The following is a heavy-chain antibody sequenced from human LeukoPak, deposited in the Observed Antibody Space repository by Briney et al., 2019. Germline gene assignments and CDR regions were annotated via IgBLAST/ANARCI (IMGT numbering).Heavy chain of an antibody. Sequence: GGSLRLSCAASGFTFSSYAMSWVRQAPGKGLEWVSAISGSGGSTYYADSVKGRFTISRDNSKNSLYLQMNSLRAEDTALYYCAKDKGAVAGSYFDYWGQGTLVTVSS. D-gene: IGHD6-19*01. CDR1: GFTFSSYA. V-gene: IGHV3-23*01. CDR2: ISGSGGST. J-gene: IGHJ4*02. CDR3: AKDKGAVAGSYFDY.